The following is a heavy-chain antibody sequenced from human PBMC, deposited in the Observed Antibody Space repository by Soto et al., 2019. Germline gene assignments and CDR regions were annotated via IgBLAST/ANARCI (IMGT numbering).Heavy chain of an antibody. D-gene: IGHD2-15*01. CDR1: GGSFSGYY. J-gene: IGHJ4*02. V-gene: IGHV4-34*01. CDR3: AREDCSGGSCYDY. Sequence: SETLSLTCAVYGGSFSGYYWIWISQPPGKGLEWIGEINHSGSTNYNPSLKSRVTISVDTSKNQFSLKLSSVTAADTAVYYCAREDCSGGSCYDYWGQGTLVTV. CDR2: INHSGST.